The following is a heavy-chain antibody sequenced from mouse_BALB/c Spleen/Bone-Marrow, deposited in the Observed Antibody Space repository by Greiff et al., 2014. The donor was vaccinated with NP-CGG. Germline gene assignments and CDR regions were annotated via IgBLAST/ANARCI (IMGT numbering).Heavy chain of an antibody. CDR2: INPYNGGT. CDR1: GYSFTGYT. V-gene: IGHV1S135*01. D-gene: IGHD1-1*01. J-gene: IGHJ1*01. Sequence: VQLQQPGPELVKPGASMKISCKASGYSFTGYTMNWVKQSHGKNLEWIGLINPYNGGTSYNQKFKGKATLTVDKSSRTAYMEFLSLTSEDSAVYYCASYYGSSWYFDVWGAGTTVTVPS. CDR3: ASYYGSSWYFDV.